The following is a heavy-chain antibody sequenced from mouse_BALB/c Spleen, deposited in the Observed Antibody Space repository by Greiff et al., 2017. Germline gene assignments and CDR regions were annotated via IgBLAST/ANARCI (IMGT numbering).Heavy chain of an antibody. CDR2: INPSSGYT. Sequence: QVQLKESAAELARPGASVKMSCKASGYTFTSYTMPWVKQRPGQGLEWIGYINPSSGYTEYNQKFKDKTTLTADKSSSTAYMQLSSLTSEDSAVYYCARAGSLDYGDDCAMDYWGQGTSVTVSS. CDR3: ARAGSLDYGDDCAMDY. V-gene: IGHV1-4*02. CDR1: GYTFTSYT. J-gene: IGHJ4*01. D-gene: IGHD2-13*01.